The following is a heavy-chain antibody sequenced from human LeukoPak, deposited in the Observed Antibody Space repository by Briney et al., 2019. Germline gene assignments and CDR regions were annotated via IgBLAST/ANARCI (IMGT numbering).Heavy chain of an antibody. CDR3: ASVDYYDSSGYADY. Sequence: GASVKVSCKASGYTFTGYYVHWVRQAPGQGLGWIGWINPNSGGTNYAQKFQGRVTMTRDTSISTAYMELSRLRSDDTAVYYCASVDYYDSSGYADYWGQGTLVTVSS. CDR2: INPNSGGT. CDR1: GYTFTGYY. V-gene: IGHV1-2*02. J-gene: IGHJ4*02. D-gene: IGHD3-22*01.